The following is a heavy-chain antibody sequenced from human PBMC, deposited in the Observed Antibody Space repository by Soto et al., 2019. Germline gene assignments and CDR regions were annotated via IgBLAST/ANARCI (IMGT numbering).Heavy chain of an antibody. CDR2: VKRKKDGGIT. CDR3: TTESYITNVPARFEY. Sequence: RLACAASGLTFNNSWITVVRKTPWTGLERVRRVKRKKDGGITEFDAPVKGRFAISRDDSKNMVYLEMNSLQIEDTAMYYCTTESYITNVPARFEYWGHGTFVTVSS. J-gene: IGHJ4*01. D-gene: IGHD3-10*01. V-gene: IGHV3-15*07. CDR1: GLTFNNSW.